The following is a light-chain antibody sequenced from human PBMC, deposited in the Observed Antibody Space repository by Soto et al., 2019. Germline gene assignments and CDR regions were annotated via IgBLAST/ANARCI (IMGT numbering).Light chain of an antibody. Sequence: QSALTQPPSASGSPGQSVTISCTGTTNDVGGYNYVSWYQQHPGKAPKLMIYEVSKRPSGVSDRFSGSRSGNTASLLVSGLQAEDEDDYYCSSSLGRGNALVFGAGTKLTVL. V-gene: IGLV2-8*01. CDR2: EVS. J-gene: IGLJ1*01. CDR1: TNDVGGYNY. CDR3: SSSLGRGNALV.